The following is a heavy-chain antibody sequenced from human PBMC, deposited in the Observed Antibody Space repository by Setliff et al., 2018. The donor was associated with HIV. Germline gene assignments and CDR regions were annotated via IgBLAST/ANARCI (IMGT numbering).Heavy chain of an antibody. Sequence: PGGSLRLSCTASGFTFSSHDMHWVRQAPGKGLEWVAVISFDGSNKYYADSVKGRFTISRDNSKKTLYLQMNSLRAEDTAVYYCVRGGEGYSSGWQHYYFDYWGQGTLVTVSS. D-gene: IGHD6-19*01. J-gene: IGHJ4*02. V-gene: IGHV3-30*03. CDR1: GFTFSSHD. CDR2: ISFDGSNK. CDR3: VRGGEGYSSGWQHYYFDY.